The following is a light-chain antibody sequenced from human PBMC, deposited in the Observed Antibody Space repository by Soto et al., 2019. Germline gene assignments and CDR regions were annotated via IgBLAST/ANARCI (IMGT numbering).Light chain of an antibody. V-gene: IGKV3-20*01. J-gene: IGKJ5*01. CDR2: GAS. Sequence: EIVLTQSPGTLSLSPEERATLSCRASQSVSSSYLAWYQQTPGQAPRLLIYGASSRATGIPDRFSGSGSGTDFTLTISRLEPEDFVVYYCQQYGSSPPITFGQGTRLEIK. CDR3: QQYGSSPPIT. CDR1: QSVSSSY.